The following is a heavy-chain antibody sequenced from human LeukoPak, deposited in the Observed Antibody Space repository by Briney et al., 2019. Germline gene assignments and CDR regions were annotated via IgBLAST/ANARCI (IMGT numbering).Heavy chain of an antibody. CDR2: IGGSAGYT. D-gene: IGHD1-26*01. CDR1: GFTLSSYT. J-gene: IGHJ4*02. V-gene: IGHV3-23*01. Sequence: GGSLRLSCAASGFTLSSYTVSWVRQAPGMGLEWISGIGGSAGYTYCADSVRGRFTISRDNSKNSLYLQMNSLRAEDTAVYYCARGGQVVGASDFDYWGQGTLVTVSS. CDR3: ARGGQVVGASDFDY.